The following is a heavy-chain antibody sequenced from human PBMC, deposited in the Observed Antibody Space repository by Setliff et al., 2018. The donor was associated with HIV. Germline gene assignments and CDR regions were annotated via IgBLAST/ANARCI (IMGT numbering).Heavy chain of an antibody. CDR2: IYSSGST. CDR3: ARPRRITTFGVVTGPWFDP. CDR1: GGSISSYY. Sequence: NPSETLSLTCTVSGGSISSYYWSWIRQPPGKGLEWVGYIYSSGSTNYNPSLKSRVTISVDTSKNQFSLKLSSVTAADTAVYYCARPRRITTFGVVTGPWFDPWGQGTLVTVSS. V-gene: IGHV4-59*08. D-gene: IGHD3-3*01. J-gene: IGHJ5*02.